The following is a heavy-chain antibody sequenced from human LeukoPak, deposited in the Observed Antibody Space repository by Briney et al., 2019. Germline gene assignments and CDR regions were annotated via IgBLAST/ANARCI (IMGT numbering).Heavy chain of an antibody. CDR2: IYPRDSDT. Sequence: GESLKISCKGSGYKFTNYWIAWVRQMPGQGLEWLGIIYPRDSDTRYSPSFQGQVTISVDTSIDTAYLQWSSVRASDAAMYYCARLLAAPYYINYWGQGTLVTVSS. CDR1: GYKFTNYW. V-gene: IGHV5-51*01. D-gene: IGHD6-25*01. J-gene: IGHJ4*02. CDR3: ARLLAAPYYINY.